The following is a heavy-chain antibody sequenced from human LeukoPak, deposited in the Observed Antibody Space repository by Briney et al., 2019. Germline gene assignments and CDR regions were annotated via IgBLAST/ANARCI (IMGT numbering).Heavy chain of an antibody. J-gene: IGHJ3*02. D-gene: IGHD3/OR15-3a*01. V-gene: IGHV4-30-4*08. CDR1: GGSISSGDYY. Sequence: PSETLSLTCTVSGGSISSGDYYWSWIRQPPGKGLERIGYIYYSGSTYYNPSLKSRVTISVDTSKNQFSLKLSSVTAADTAVYYCARYGLEGDPDAFDIWGQGTMVTVSS. CDR3: ARYGLEGDPDAFDI. CDR2: IYYSGST.